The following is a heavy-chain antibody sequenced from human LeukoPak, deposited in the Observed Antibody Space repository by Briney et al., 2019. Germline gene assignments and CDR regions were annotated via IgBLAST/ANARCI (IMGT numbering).Heavy chain of an antibody. D-gene: IGHD6-6*01. CDR3: AKGTWSIATRKNAFDI. V-gene: IGHV3-74*01. Sequence: GGSLRLSCAASGFTFSGYWMHWVRQAPGKGLVWVARIKYDGSYTYYADSVKGRFTISRDNSKNTLYLQMNSLRAEDTAVYYCAKGTWSIATRKNAFDIWGQGTMVTVSS. CDR2: IKYDGSYT. J-gene: IGHJ3*02. CDR1: GFTFSGYW.